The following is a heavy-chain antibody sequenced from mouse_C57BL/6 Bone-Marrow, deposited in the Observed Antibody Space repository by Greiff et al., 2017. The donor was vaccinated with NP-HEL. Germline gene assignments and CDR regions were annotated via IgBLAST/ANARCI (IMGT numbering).Heavy chain of an antibody. Sequence: DVHLVESGGGLVQPGGSLKLSCAASGFTFSDYYMYWVRQTPEKRLEWVAYISNGGGSTYYPDTVKGRFTISRDNAKNTLYLQMSRLKSEDTAMYYCARHGRYYAMDYWGQGTSVTVSS. CDR1: GFTFSDYY. CDR2: ISNGGGST. V-gene: IGHV5-12*01. J-gene: IGHJ4*01. CDR3: ARHGRYYAMDY.